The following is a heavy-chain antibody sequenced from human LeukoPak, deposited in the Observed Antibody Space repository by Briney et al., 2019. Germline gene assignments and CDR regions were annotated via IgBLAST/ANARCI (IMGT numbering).Heavy chain of an antibody. CDR3: ARLGSYFDWLLY. D-gene: IGHD3-9*01. CDR2: IYHSGST. CDR1: GYSISSGYY. V-gene: IGHV4-38-2*02. Sequence: PSETLSLTCTVSGYSISSGYYWGWIRQPPGKGLEWIGSIYHSGSTYYNPSLKSRVTISVDTSKNQFSLKLSSVTAADTAVYYCARLGSYFDWLLYWGQGTLVTVSS. J-gene: IGHJ4*02.